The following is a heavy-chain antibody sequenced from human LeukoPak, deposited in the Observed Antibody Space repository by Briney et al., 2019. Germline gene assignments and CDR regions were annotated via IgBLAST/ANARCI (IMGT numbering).Heavy chain of an antibody. D-gene: IGHD3-3*01. CDR1: GYTFTSYD. J-gene: IGHJ5*02. CDR3: ARARITIFGVVISDWFDP. Sequence: ASVTVSCKASGYTFTSYDINWVRQAPGQGLEWMGWMNPNSGNTGYAQKFQGRVTMTRNTSISTAYMELSSLRSEDTAVYYCARARITIFGVVISDWFDPWGQGTLVTVSS. CDR2: MNPNSGNT. V-gene: IGHV1-8*01.